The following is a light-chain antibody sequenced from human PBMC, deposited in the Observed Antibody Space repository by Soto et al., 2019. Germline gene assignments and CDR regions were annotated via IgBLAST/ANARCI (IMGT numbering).Light chain of an antibody. CDR1: QIISPW. J-gene: IGKJ1*01. V-gene: IGKV1-5*03. CDR3: QQYNSYST. Sequence: EIQMTQSPSTLSASVVDRFAITFRASQIISPWLAWYQQKPGKAPKLLIYKAFSLQSGVPSRFSGSGSGTEFTLTISSLQPDDFATYYCQQYNSYSTFGQGTKVDIK. CDR2: KAF.